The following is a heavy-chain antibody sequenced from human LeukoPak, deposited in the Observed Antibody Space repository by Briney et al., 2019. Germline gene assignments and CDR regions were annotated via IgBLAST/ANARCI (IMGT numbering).Heavy chain of an antibody. Sequence: SETLSLTCVVYGGSFSGYYWSWIRQPPGKGLEWIGEINHSGSTNYNPSLKSRVTISVDTSKNQFSLKLSSVTAADTAVYYCARGYNGMGAVAGVFDYWGQGTLVTVSS. D-gene: IGHD6-19*01. V-gene: IGHV4-34*01. J-gene: IGHJ4*02. CDR2: INHSGST. CDR1: GGSFSGYY. CDR3: ARGYNGMGAVAGVFDY.